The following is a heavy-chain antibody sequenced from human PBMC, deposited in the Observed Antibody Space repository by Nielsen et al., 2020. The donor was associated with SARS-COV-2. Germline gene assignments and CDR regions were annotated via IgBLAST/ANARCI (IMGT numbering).Heavy chain of an antibody. V-gene: IGHV1-18*01. CDR1: GYTFTSYG. CDR2: ISAYNGNT. D-gene: IGHD6-13*01. Sequence: ASVKVSCKASGYTFTSYGISWVRQAPGQGLEWMGWISAYNGNTNYAQKLQGRVTMTTDTSTSTAYMELSSLRSEDTAVYYCARDFSSSWYTGWDYWGQGTLVTVSS. CDR3: ARDFSSSWYTGWDY. J-gene: IGHJ4*02.